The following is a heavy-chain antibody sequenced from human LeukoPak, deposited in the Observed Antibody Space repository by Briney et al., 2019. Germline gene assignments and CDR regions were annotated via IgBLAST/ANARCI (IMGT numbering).Heavy chain of an antibody. V-gene: IGHV5-51*01. D-gene: IGHD3-10*01. Sequence: GESLKISCKGSGYSFTSYWIGWVCQMPGKGLEWMGIIYPGDSDTRYSPSFQGQVTISADKSISTAYLQWSSLKASDTAMYYCARQVITMVRGVDGNWFDPWGQGTLVTVSS. CDR1: GYSFTSYW. CDR3: ARQVITMVRGVDGNWFDP. CDR2: IYPGDSDT. J-gene: IGHJ5*02.